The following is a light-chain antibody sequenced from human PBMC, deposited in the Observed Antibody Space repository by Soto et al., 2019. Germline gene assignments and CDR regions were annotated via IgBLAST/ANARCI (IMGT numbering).Light chain of an antibody. V-gene: IGLV1-44*01. Sequence: QSELTQPPSVSGTPGQNVTISCSGSSSNIGSNTVNWYQQVPGTAPKFFIYSNNKRASGVPDRFSGSKSGTSASLAISGLQSEDEADYYCAAWDDSLKGVVFGGGTKLTVL. CDR2: SNN. J-gene: IGLJ2*01. CDR3: AAWDDSLKGVV. CDR1: SSNIGSNT.